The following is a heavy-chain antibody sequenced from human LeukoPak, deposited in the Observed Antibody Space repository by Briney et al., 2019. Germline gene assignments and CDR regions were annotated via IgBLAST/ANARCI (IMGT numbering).Heavy chain of an antibody. Sequence: SVKVSCKASGYTFTSYAISWVRQAPGQGLEWMGGIIPIFGTANYAQKFQGRVTITADESTSTAYMELSSLRSEDTAVYYCARVSGVWEWLLPPSYYYYYGMDVWGQGTTVTVSS. CDR1: GYTFTSYA. J-gene: IGHJ6*02. CDR2: IIPIFGTA. D-gene: IGHD3-3*01. CDR3: ARVSGVWEWLLPPSYYYYYGMDV. V-gene: IGHV1-69*13.